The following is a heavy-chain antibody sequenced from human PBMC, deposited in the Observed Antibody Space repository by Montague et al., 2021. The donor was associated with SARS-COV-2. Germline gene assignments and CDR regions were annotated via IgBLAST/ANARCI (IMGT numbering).Heavy chain of an antibody. J-gene: IGHJ4*02. V-gene: IGHV4-39*07. CDR1: DASISTSNY. Sequence: SETMSLTCSVSDASISTSNYWGWLRQTPGKGLEWIASIHFTGTTYYKPSLKSRVTISVDTSKNQFSLKLTSLTAADTAMYFCARDRNDGSAGFFDYWGQGTLVTVSS. D-gene: IGHD6-25*01. CDR3: ARDRNDGSAGFFDY. CDR2: IHFTGTT.